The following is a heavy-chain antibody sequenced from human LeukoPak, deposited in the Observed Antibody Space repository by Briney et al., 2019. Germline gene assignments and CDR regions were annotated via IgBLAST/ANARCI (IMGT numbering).Heavy chain of an antibody. CDR1: GFTFSSYS. CDR3: ARDYYGDYSFDY. V-gene: IGHV3-48*01. J-gene: IGHJ4*02. D-gene: IGHD4-17*01. Sequence: GGSLRLSCAASGFTFSSYSMNWVRQAPGEGLEWVSYISGSSSSVFYADSVKGRLTISRDNAKNSLYLQMNSLRAEDTAVYYCARDYYGDYSFDYWGRGTLVTVSS. CDR2: ISGSSSSV.